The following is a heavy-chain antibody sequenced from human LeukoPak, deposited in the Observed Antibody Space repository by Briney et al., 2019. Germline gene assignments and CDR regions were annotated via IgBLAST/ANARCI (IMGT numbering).Heavy chain of an antibody. D-gene: IGHD1-26*01. V-gene: IGHV1-46*01. CDR2: INPSIGTT. Sequence: ASVKVPCKASGYTSTNYYIHWVRQAPGQGLEWMGIINPSIGTTSYAQKFQGRVTMTRDTSTSTVYMELSSLTSEDTAVYYCAKVVGASNGYFDYWGQGTLVTVSS. J-gene: IGHJ4*02. CDR1: GYTSTNYY. CDR3: AKVVGASNGYFDY.